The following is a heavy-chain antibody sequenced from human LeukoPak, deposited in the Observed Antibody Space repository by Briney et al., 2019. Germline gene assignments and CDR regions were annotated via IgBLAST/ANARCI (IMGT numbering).Heavy chain of an antibody. Sequence: GGSLRLSCAASGFTFSSFPMHWVRQAPGKGLEWVAVISYDGSNKYYADSVKGRFTISRDNSKNTLYLQMNSLRTEDTAVYYCAKSYDSGWYVSDYWGQGTQVTASS. CDR2: ISYDGSNK. D-gene: IGHD6-19*01. CDR3: AKSYDSGWYVSDY. CDR1: GFTFSSFP. V-gene: IGHV3-30*18. J-gene: IGHJ4*02.